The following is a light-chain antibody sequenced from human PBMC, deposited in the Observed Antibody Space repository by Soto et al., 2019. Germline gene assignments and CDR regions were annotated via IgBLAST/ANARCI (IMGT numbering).Light chain of an antibody. Sequence: IQITQSPATLSVSLGDRITVTCRASEDIDTSLAWFQQRPGKAPKVLIAGASGLMNGVPSTFSGSGSGTEFALTISSVQPDDFATYFCQHYDTFSWTFGQGTKLDIK. CDR1: EDIDTS. CDR3: QHYDTFSWT. J-gene: IGKJ1*01. CDR2: GAS. V-gene: IGKV1-5*01.